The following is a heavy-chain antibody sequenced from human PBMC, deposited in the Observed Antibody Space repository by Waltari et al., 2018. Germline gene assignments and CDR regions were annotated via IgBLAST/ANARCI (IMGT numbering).Heavy chain of an antibody. J-gene: IGHJ5*01. Sequence: QLRESGPGLVKPSETLSPRCSVSGGSMISSSYFWAWIRRPPGKVLEWIGSIFYRGTTYQNPSLKSRVAMSIDTSNNHFSLRMTSMTAADTAMYYCARHEDDVSTGHFTWFDSWGQGTLVIVSS. CDR3: ARHEDDVSTGHFTWFDS. CDR2: IFYRGTT. CDR1: GGSMISSSYF. V-gene: IGHV4-39*01. D-gene: IGHD3-9*01.